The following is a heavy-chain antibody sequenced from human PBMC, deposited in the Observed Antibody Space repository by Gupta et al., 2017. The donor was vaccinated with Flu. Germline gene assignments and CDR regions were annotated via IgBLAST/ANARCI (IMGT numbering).Heavy chain of an antibody. CDR2: MKNKGAGLAT. D-gene: IGHD4-17*01. V-gene: IGHV3-15*01. Sequence: PEVGLECFGRMKNKGAGLATDYAAHVKGRFTISRDDSTDTLYLQMTSQKTKDTAVYYGTTVNGGGDYDVDGYWGQGTMVTVSS. CDR3: TTVNGGGDYDVDGY. J-gene: IGHJ4*02.